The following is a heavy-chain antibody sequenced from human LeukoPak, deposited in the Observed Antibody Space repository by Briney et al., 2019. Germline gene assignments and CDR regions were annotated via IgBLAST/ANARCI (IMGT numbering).Heavy chain of an antibody. J-gene: IGHJ4*02. Sequence: GGSLRLSCAASGCTFSSYARSWIRQAPGKGLEWVSAISYSGGSKYYADPVQGRFTTYRDNAKNKLYLHMNSLRADDTDVYYCAKSPRGFLEWLCYWGQGTLVTVSA. CDR1: GCTFSSYA. CDR2: ISYSGGSK. CDR3: AKSPRGFLEWLCY. V-gene: IGHV3-23*01. D-gene: IGHD3-3*01.